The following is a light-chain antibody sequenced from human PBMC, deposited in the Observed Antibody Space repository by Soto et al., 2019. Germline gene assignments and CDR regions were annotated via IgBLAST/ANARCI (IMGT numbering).Light chain of an antibody. CDR3: QQYHNLWT. J-gene: IGKJ1*01. V-gene: IGKV3-15*01. Sequence: EIVMTQSPATLSVSPGERATLSCTASHYIYSNVAWFQQRPGQAPRLLIYRASTRATGTPAMFSGSGSGTDFTLTITSLQSEVFALYCCQQYHNLWTFGQGTEVEIK. CDR1: HYIYSN. CDR2: RAS.